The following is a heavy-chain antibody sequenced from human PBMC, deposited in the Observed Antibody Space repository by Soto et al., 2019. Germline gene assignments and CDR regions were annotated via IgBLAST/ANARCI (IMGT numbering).Heavy chain of an antibody. CDR2: IIPIFGTA. D-gene: IGHD6-19*01. J-gene: IGHJ6*02. Sequence: QVQLVQSGAEVKKPGSSVKVSCKASGGTFSSYAISWVRQAPGQGLEWMGGIIPIFGTANYAQKFQGRVTITADESTSTAYMELSSLRSEDTAVYYCARSRTAVAGKVEYYYYGMDVWGQGTTVTVSS. V-gene: IGHV1-69*01. CDR3: ARSRTAVAGKVEYYYYGMDV. CDR1: GGTFSSYA.